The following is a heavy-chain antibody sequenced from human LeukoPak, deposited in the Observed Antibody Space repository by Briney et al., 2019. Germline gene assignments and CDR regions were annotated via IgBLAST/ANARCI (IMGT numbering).Heavy chain of an antibody. CDR2: IYHSGST. CDR3: AKSGSYYYRWFDP. V-gene: IGHV4-4*02. J-gene: IGHJ5*02. Sequence: PSGTLSLTCAVSGGSISSSNWWSWVRQPPGKGLEWIGEIYHSGSTNYNPSLKNRVTISVDKSKNQFSLKLSSVTAADTAVYYCAKSGSYYYRWFDPWGQGTLVTVSS. CDR1: GGSISSSNW. D-gene: IGHD1-26*01.